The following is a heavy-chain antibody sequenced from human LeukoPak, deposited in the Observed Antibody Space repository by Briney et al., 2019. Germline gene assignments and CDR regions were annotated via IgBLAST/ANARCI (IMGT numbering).Heavy chain of an antibody. Sequence: GGSLRLSCEASGFTVSSNYMSCVRQAPGKGLEWVSVIYSGGSTYYADSVKGRFTISRDNTKNTLYLQMNSLRAEDTAVYYCAAGPDQYYFDYWGQGTLVTVSS. CDR3: AAGPDQYYFDY. CDR2: IYSGGST. CDR1: GFTVSSNY. J-gene: IGHJ4*02. V-gene: IGHV3-53*01.